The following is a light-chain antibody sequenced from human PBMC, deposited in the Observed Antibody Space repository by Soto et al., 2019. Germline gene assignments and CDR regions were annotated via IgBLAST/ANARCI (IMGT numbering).Light chain of an antibody. Sequence: QSVLTQPPSASGTPGQRVTISCSGGSSNIGSDTVNWYQHLPGTAPKLLIYTNNQRPSGVPDRFSGSKSGTSASLTISGLQSEDEAEYSCASWDDSLNGYVFGTGTKVTVL. J-gene: IGLJ1*01. V-gene: IGLV1-44*01. CDR3: ASWDDSLNGYV. CDR1: SSNIGSDT. CDR2: TNN.